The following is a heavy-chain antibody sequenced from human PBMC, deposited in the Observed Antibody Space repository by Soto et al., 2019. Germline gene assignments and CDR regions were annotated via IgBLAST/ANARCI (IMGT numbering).Heavy chain of an antibody. J-gene: IGHJ6*01. CDR1: VFTFDIYA. CDR2: ISGSGSST. Sequence: PCSASVFTFDIYAMIGVRQAPGKGLEWVSAISGSGSSTYYADSVKGRFTISRDNSKNTLYLQMTSLRAEDTAIYHCAKDLWEWLLYGLDVWGPGTPVTVSS. CDR3: AKDLWEWLLYGLDV. V-gene: IGHV3-23*01. D-gene: IGHD3-3*01.